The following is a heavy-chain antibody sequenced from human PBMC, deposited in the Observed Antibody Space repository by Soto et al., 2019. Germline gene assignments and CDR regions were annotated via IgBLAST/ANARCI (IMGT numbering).Heavy chain of an antibody. V-gene: IGHV3-74*01. CDR1: GFRFSNYW. J-gene: IGHJ5*01. D-gene: IGHD4-17*01. Sequence: EVQLAESGGGLVQPGGSLRLSCAASGFRFSNYWMYWVRQAPGKGLVWVSHIDGDGTSTSYADSVKGRFTISRDNAKNTLYLQMDSLRAEDTAVYYCAKDRYPFTVTTAGSDSWGQGTLVTVSS. CDR3: AKDRYPFTVTTAGSDS. CDR2: IDGDGTST.